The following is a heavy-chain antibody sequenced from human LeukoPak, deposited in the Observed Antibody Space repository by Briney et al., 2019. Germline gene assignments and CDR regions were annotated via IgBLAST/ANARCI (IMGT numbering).Heavy chain of an antibody. CDR2: IYYSGST. Sequence: SETLSLTCTVSGGSISNYYWIWFRQPPGKGLEWIGYIYYSGSTNYNPSLKSRVTISVDTAKNQFSLKLNSVTAADTAVYYCARENLIAAAPAEKPYFYYWGQGTLVTVSS. CDR1: GGSISNYY. D-gene: IGHD6-13*01. V-gene: IGHV4-59*01. CDR3: ARENLIAAAPAEKPYFYY. J-gene: IGHJ4*02.